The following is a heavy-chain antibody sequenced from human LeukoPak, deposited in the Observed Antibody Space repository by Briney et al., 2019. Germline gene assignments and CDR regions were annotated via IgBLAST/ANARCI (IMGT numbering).Heavy chain of an antibody. CDR3: ARGIPGYSSSWYAWFDP. J-gene: IGHJ5*02. D-gene: IGHD6-13*01. Sequence: SETLSLTCAVYGGSFSGYYWSWIRQPPGKGLEWIGEINHSRSTNYNPSLKSRVTISVNTSKNQFSLKLSSVTAADTAVYYCARGIPGYSSSWYAWFDPWGQGTLVTVSS. CDR1: GGSFSGYY. CDR2: INHSRST. V-gene: IGHV4-34*01.